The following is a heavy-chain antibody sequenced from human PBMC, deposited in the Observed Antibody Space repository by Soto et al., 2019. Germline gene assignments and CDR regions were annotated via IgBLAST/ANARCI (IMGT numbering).Heavy chain of an antibody. CDR2: ISGSSSTI. Sequence: EVQLVESGGALVQPGGSLRLSCAASGFTFSDYEMNWVRQTPGKGLEWVSYISGSSSTIYYADSVKGRFTISRDNAKNSLYLQVHSLRVDDTAVYYCAREGGFDWFDPWGQGTVVTVSS. J-gene: IGHJ5*02. V-gene: IGHV3-48*03. CDR3: AREGGFDWFDP. CDR1: GFTFSDYE. D-gene: IGHD3-10*01.